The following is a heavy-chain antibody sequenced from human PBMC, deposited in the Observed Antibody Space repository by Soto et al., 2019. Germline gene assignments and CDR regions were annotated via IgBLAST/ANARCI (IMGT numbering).Heavy chain of an antibody. D-gene: IGHD6-13*01. Sequence: QVQLVESGGGVVQPGTSLRLSCAASGFTFNNDGMHWVRQAPGTGLEWVAAISSDGSDKYYADSVKGRLTISRDNSKNTLYLQMHSLRAEDTAVYYCAKDQGIAASHGIDWGQGTMVTVSS. CDR2: ISSDGSDK. J-gene: IGHJ3*01. CDR3: AKDQGIAASHGID. CDR1: GFTFNNDG. V-gene: IGHV3-30*18.